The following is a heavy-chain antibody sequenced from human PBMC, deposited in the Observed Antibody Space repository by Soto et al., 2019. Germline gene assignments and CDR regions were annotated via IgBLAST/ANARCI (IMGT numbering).Heavy chain of an antibody. D-gene: IGHD1-20*01. CDR3: ARDNSDLPDSDY. Sequence: GGSLRLSCAASGFTFSSYGMHWVRQAPGKGLEWVAVIWYDGSNKYYADSVKGRFTISRDNSKNTLYLQMNSLRAEDTAVYYCARDNSDLPDSDYWGQGTLVTVSS. V-gene: IGHV3-33*01. CDR1: GFTFSSYG. J-gene: IGHJ4*02. CDR2: IWYDGSNK.